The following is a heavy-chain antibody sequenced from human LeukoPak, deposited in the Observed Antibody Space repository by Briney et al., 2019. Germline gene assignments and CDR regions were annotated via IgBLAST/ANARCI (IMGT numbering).Heavy chain of an antibody. CDR3: ARRDIVVVPASILGAFDI. D-gene: IGHD2-2*02. Sequence: GGPLRLSCAASAFTFDDYGMSWVRQTPGKGLEWVSGINWNGGSTGYADSVKGRFTISRDNAKNSLYLQMNSLRAEDTALYYCARRDIVVVPASILGAFDIWGQGTMVTVSS. CDR2: INWNGGST. CDR1: AFTFDDYG. J-gene: IGHJ3*02. V-gene: IGHV3-20*04.